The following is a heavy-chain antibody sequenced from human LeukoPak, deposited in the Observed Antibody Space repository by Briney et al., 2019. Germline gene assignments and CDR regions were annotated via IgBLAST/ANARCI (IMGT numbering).Heavy chain of an antibody. J-gene: IGHJ4*02. CDR2: INPNSGGT. V-gene: IGHV1-2*02. CDR1: GYIFTGYY. CDR3: ARDLDSSGWDYFDY. Sequence: ASVKVSCKASGYIFTGYYMHWVRQAPGQGLEWMGWINPNSGGTKYAQKFQGRVTMTRDTSISAAYMELSRPRSDDTAVYYCARDLDSSGWDYFDYWGQGTLVTVSS. D-gene: IGHD3-22*01.